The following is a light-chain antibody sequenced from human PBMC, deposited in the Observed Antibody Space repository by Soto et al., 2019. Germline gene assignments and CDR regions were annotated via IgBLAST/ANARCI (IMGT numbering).Light chain of an antibody. CDR2: AAS. Sequence: IVLTQSPGTLSLSPGESATLSCRASQSIRSSYVAWYQQKPGQAPRLLIYAASARATGLPDRFSGSGSGTDFTLTISRLEPEDFAMYYCLCQDFGNSAVYSFGQGTKLEI. CDR1: QSIRSSY. J-gene: IGKJ2*01. CDR3: LCQDFGNSAVYS. V-gene: IGKV3-20*01.